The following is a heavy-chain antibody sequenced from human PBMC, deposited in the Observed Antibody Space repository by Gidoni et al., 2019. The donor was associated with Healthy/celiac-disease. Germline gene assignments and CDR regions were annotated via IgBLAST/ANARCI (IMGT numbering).Heavy chain of an antibody. Sequence: QVQLVQSGAEVKKPGASVKVSCKASGYTFTSYYMHWVRQAPGQGLEWMGIINPSGGSTSYAQKFQGRVTMTRDTSTSTVYMELSSLRSEDTAVYYCARTYYDFWSGYYTLDYYYGMDVWGQGTTVTVSS. V-gene: IGHV1-46*01. CDR2: INPSGGST. J-gene: IGHJ6*02. CDR3: ARTYYDFWSGYYTLDYYYGMDV. CDR1: GYTFTSYY. D-gene: IGHD3-3*01.